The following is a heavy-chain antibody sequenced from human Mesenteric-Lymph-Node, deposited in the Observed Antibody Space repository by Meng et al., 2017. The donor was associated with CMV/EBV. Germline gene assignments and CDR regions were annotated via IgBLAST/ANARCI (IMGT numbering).Heavy chain of an antibody. D-gene: IGHD1-7*01. J-gene: IGHJ6*02. CDR2: ISGYTGNT. CDR1: GYTFSTYG. CDR3: ARDESGTTSYYYYYGMDV. Sequence: ASVKVSCKASGYTFSTYGFTWVRQAPGQGLEWMGWISGYTGNTNYAQKLQGRVTMTTDTSTSTAYMELRSLRPDDTAVYYCARDESGTTSYYYYYGMDVWGQGTTVTVSS. V-gene: IGHV1-18*01.